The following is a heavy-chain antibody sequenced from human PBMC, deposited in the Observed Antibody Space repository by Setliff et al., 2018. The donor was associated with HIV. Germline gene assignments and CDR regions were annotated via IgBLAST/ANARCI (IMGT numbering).Heavy chain of an antibody. J-gene: IGHJ4*02. CDR1: GYTLTNYA. D-gene: IGHD1-26*01. Sequence: ASVKVSCKASGYTLTNYAMHWVRQAPGQRLEWMGCINAGNDNTKYSQNFQSRVTITKDTSASTVYMELSSLRSEDTALYYCTRVMGATTGFHDYWGQGTMVTVSS. V-gene: IGHV1-3*01. CDR2: INAGNDNT. CDR3: TRVMGATTGFHDY.